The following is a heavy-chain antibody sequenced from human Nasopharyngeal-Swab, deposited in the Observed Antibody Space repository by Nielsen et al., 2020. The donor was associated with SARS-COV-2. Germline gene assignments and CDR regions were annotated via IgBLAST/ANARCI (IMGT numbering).Heavy chain of an antibody. J-gene: IGHJ3*02. CDR1: GFYLTPGGGV. CDR3: AHSAFSSHAATAFDI. CDR2: IYWDDDK. Sequence: SGPTLVKPTQTLPLPSTAPGFYLTPGGGVVAWIGHPPEKPLEWLALIYWDDDKRYSPSLKSRLTITKDTSKNQVVLTLTNMDPVDTATYYCAHSAFSSHAATAFDIWGQGTMVTVSS. D-gene: IGHD6-13*01. V-gene: IGHV2-5*02.